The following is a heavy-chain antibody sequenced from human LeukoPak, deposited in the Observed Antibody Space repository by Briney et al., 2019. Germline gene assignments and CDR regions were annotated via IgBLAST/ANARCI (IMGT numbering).Heavy chain of an antibody. D-gene: IGHD3-3*01. CDR3: ARDRPDFWSGYYVKDSYYYMDV. Sequence: SVKVSCKASGYTFTSYDISWVRQAPGQGLEWMGGIIPIFGTANYAQKFQGRVTITADESTSTAYMELSSLRSEDTAVYYCARDRPDFWSGYYVKDSYYYMDVWGKGTTVTVSS. J-gene: IGHJ6*03. V-gene: IGHV1-69*13. CDR2: IIPIFGTA. CDR1: GYTFTSYD.